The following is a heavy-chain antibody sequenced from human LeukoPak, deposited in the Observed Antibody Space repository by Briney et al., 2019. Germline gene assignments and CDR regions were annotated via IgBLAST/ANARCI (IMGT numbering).Heavy chain of an antibody. D-gene: IGHD3-10*01. CDR2: VYYGGST. CDR1: GDSTTKSNYY. CDR3: ARGERNGSMVRGVTRIGPYDY. Sequence: PSETPSLTCTVSGDSTTKSNYYWGWLRQPPGEGLEWIGNVYYGGSTFYSPSLKSRVTISVDTSKNQFSLKLSPVTAADTAVYYCARGERNGSMVRGVTRIGPYDYWGQGTLVTVSS. V-gene: IGHV4-39*07. J-gene: IGHJ4*02.